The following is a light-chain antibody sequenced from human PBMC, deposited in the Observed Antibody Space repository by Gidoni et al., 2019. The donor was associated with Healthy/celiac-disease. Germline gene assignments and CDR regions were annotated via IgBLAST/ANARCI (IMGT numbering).Light chain of an antibody. CDR3: QQYGSSP. V-gene: IGKV3-20*01. J-gene: IGKJ2*01. Sequence: IVFKQSPGTLSLSPGERATLSCRASQSVSSCYLAWYQQKPGQAPRLIIYGATSRATGIADRCSGGGSGTDVTLTISRLEPEDFAVYYCQQYGSSPFGQGTKLEIK. CDR2: GAT. CDR1: QSVSSCY.